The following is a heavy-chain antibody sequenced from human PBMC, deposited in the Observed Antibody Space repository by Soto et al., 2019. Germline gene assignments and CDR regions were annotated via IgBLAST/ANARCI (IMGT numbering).Heavy chain of an antibody. CDR3: AKDPGYYVILTGYYTHSFDR. V-gene: IGHV3-30*18. D-gene: IGHD3-9*01. J-gene: IGHJ3*02. Sequence: RLSCSASGFVFSMHGMHWVRQAPGKGLEWVTLISFDGSKKNYAESVKGRFTISRDNSKNTVYLQMNSLRAEDTAIYYCAKDPGYYVILTGYYTHSFDRSGQGTLVTVSS. CDR1: GFVFSMHG. CDR2: ISFDGSKK.